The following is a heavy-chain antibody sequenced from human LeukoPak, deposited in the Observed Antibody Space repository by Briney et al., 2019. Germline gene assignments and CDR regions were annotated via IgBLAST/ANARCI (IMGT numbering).Heavy chain of an antibody. CDR3: ARQWLVSPLFDY. CDR1: GGSLSGYY. D-gene: IGHD6-19*01. CDR2: INHSGST. V-gene: IGHV4-34*01. J-gene: IGHJ4*02. Sequence: SETLSLTCAVYGGSLSGYYWSWIRQPPGKGLEWIGEINHSGSTNFNPSLKSRVTISVDTSKNQLSLKLSSMTAADTAVYYCARQWLVSPLFDYWGQGTLVTVSS.